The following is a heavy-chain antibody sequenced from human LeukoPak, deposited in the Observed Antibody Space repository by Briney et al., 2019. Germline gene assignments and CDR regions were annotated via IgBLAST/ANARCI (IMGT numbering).Heavy chain of an antibody. CDR1: GFTFSIYA. V-gene: IGHV3-23*01. D-gene: IGHD3-22*01. CDR2: ITGSGGST. J-gene: IGHJ4*02. CDR3: ARLDYYDSSGYFGPDY. Sequence: GGSLRLSCAASGFTFSIYAMSWVRQAPGKGLEWVSDITGSGGSTYYADSVKGRFTISRDNSKSTLCLHMNSLTAEDTAVYYCARLDYYDSSGYFGPDYWGQGTLVTVSS.